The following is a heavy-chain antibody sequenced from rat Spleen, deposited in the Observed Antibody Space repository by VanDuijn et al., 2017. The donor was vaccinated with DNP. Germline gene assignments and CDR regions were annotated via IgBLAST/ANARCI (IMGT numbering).Heavy chain of an antibody. CDR1: GFTFNNYW. V-gene: IGHV5-31*01. Sequence: EVQLVESGGDLVQPGRSLKLSCVASGFTFNNYWMTWIRQVPGKGLEWVASITSSGGSTYYPDSVKGRFTISRDNANNTLYLQMNSLRSEDTATYYCVSGMRGRGRFAYWGQGTLVTVSA. D-gene: IGHD4-3*01. CDR2: ITSSGGST. J-gene: IGHJ3*01. CDR3: VSGMRGRGRFAY.